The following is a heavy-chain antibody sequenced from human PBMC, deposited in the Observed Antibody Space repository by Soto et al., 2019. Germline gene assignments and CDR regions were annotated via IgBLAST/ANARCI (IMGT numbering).Heavy chain of an antibody. V-gene: IGHV4-30-2*01. D-gene: IGHD1-1*01. CDR2: IYHSGST. CDR3: ARTPGCPSDFGMDV. J-gene: IGHJ6*02. Sequence: SETLSLTCAVSGGSISSGGYSWSLIRQPPGKGLEWIGYIYHSGSTYYNPSLKSRVTISVDRSKNQFSLKLSSVTAADTAVYYCARTPGCPSDFGMDVWGQGTTVAVPS. CDR1: GGSISSGGYS.